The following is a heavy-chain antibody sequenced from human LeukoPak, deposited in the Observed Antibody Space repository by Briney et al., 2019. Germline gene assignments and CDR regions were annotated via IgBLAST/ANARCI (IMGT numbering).Heavy chain of an antibody. J-gene: IGHJ4*02. CDR1: GYTFNSYG. Sequence: ASVKVSCKASGYTFNSYGFSWVRQAPGQGLEWMGWISAYNGNTNYAQKLQGRVTMTTDTSTSTAYMELRSLTSDDTAIYYCAREGGIVATTAFDYWGQGTLVTVSS. V-gene: IGHV1-18*01. CDR2: ISAYNGNT. D-gene: IGHD5-12*01. CDR3: AREGGIVATTAFDY.